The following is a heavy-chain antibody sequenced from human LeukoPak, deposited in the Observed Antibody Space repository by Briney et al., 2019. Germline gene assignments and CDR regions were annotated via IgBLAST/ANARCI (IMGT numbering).Heavy chain of an antibody. Sequence: GGSLRLSCAASGFTFSSYSMNSVRQAPGKGLEWVSSMSSSSSYIYYADSVKGRFTISRDNAKNSLYLQMNSLRAEDTAVYYCARSYYYDSSGHYWGQGTLVTVSS. J-gene: IGHJ4*02. D-gene: IGHD3-22*01. CDR1: GFTFSSYS. CDR3: ARSYYYDSSGHY. V-gene: IGHV3-21*01. CDR2: MSSSSSYI.